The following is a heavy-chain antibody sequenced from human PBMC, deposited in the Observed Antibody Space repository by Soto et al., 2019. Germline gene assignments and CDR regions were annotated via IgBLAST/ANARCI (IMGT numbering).Heavy chain of an antibody. V-gene: IGHV5-51*01. CDR3: ARRNHCSGGSCYSCAFDI. J-gene: IGHJ3*02. CDR2: IYPGDSDT. CDR1: GYSFTSYW. D-gene: IGHD2-15*01. Sequence: GESLKISCKGSGYSFTSYWIGWVRQMPGKGLEWMGIIYPGDSDTRYSPSFQGQVTISADKSISTAYLQWSSLKASDTAMYYCARRNHCSGGSCYSCAFDIWGQGTMVTVSS.